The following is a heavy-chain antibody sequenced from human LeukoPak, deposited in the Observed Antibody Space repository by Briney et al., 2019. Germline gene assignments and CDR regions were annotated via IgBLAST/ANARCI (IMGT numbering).Heavy chain of an antibody. CDR3: AMGRMVMGSVYRDF. J-gene: IGHJ6*03. CDR2: IYYRETT. D-gene: IGHD5-18*01. Sequence: SESLSLTCAVSGPSLRTGDYGWSWPRHPPGRGLEWVAYIYYRETTHYNPSLKRRVTISVDTAQTQFSLKLCDVTAPATAVYYCAMGRMVMGSVYRDFGGKGTTVTVSS. CDR1: GPSLRTGDYG. V-gene: IGHV4-61*08.